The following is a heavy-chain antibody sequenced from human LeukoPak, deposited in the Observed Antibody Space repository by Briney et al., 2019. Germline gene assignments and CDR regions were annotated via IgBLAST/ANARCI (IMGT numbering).Heavy chain of an antibody. CDR1: GFTFDDYA. Sequence: GGSLRLSCAASGFTFDDYAMHWVRQAPGKGLEWVSGISWNSGSIGYADSVKGRFTISRDNAKNSLYLQMNSLRAEDAALYYCAKEVDIVMVQRRDFDYWGQGTLVTVSS. CDR3: AKEVDIVMVQRRDFDY. J-gene: IGHJ4*02. D-gene: IGHD5-18*01. CDR2: ISWNSGSI. V-gene: IGHV3-9*01.